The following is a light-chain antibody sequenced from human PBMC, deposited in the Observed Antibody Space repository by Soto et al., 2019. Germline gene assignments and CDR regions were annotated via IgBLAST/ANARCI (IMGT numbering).Light chain of an antibody. Sequence: QSALTQPASVSGSPGQSITISCTGTSSDVGGYNYVSWYQEHPGKAPKLMIYDVSNRPSGVSNRFSGSKSGNTASLTISGLLAKDEADYYCSSYTTDSTYVFGTGTKLTVL. CDR3: SSYTTDSTYV. CDR1: SSDVGGYNY. CDR2: DVS. V-gene: IGLV2-14*01. J-gene: IGLJ1*01.